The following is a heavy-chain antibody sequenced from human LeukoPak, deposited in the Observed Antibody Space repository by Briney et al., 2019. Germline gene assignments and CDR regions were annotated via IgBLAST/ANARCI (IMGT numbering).Heavy chain of an antibody. D-gene: IGHD5-12*01. J-gene: IGHJ4*02. CDR2: IKSKTDGGTT. CDR1: GFTFSNAW. Sequence: GGSLRLSCAASGFTFSNAWMSWVRQAPGKGLEWVGRIKSKTDGGTTDYAAPVKGRFTISRDDSKNTLYLQMNSLKTEDTAVYYCTTRLWVGGYDSVDYWGQGTLVTVSS. CDR3: TTRLWVGGYDSVDY. V-gene: IGHV3-15*01.